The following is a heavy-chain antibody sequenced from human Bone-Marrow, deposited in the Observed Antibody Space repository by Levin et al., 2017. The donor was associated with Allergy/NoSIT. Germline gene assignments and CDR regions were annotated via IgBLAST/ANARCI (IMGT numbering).Heavy chain of an antibody. Sequence: GGSLRLSCAASGFSFRSYAMTWVRQGPGKALEWVSGITGSGGSTYYADSVKGRFTISRDNSKNTLFLQMNSLRAEDTAVYYCAKHRMTTASINYFDAWGQGALVTVSS. CDR2: ITGSGGST. CDR3: AKHRMTTASINYFDA. D-gene: IGHD4-17*01. J-gene: IGHJ5*02. CDR1: GFSFRSYA. V-gene: IGHV3-23*01.